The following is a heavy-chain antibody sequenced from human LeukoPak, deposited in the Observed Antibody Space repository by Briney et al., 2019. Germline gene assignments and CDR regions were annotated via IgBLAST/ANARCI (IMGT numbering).Heavy chain of an antibody. CDR1: GFTFSSYG. V-gene: IGHV3-23*01. Sequence: GGTLRLSCAASGFTFSSYGMSWVRQAPGKGLEWVSAISGSGGSTYYADSVKGRFTISRDDSKNTAYLQMNSLKTEDTAVYYCTRPGYSYGPEDYYYYYMDVWGKGTTVTVSS. J-gene: IGHJ6*03. CDR3: TRPGYSYGPEDYYYYYMDV. D-gene: IGHD5-18*01. CDR2: ISGSGGST.